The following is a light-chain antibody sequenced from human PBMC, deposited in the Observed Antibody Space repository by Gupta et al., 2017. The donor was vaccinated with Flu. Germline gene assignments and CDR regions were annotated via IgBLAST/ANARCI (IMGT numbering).Light chain of an antibody. CDR3: SSHAVRGNWV. J-gene: IGLJ1*01. Sequence: QSAPTQPRSVSGSPGQSVTSSCTGTSNDVGGYNRVSWYEHRPGKAPKLILYDVTDRPPGGPDRFSGSKSGNTASLTISGLQADEEADYYCSSHAVRGNWVFGTGTTVTVL. V-gene: IGLV2-11*01. CDR2: DVT. CDR1: SNDVGGYNR.